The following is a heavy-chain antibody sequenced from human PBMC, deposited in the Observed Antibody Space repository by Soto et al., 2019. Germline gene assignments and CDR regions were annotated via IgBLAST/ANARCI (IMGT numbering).Heavy chain of an antibody. V-gene: IGHV3-7*03. J-gene: IGHJ6*01. CDR3: ARDLCTLYYYYGIDV. CDR1: VFTISSYW. Sequence: VGSLRLSCAASVFTISSYWMSWVRQAAGKGLEWVANIKQDGSEKYYVDSVKGRFTISRDNAKNSLYLQINSVRADNPAMYYCARDLCTLYYYYGIDVWGQGSTVTVSS. CDR2: IKQDGSEK. D-gene: IGHD2-2*01.